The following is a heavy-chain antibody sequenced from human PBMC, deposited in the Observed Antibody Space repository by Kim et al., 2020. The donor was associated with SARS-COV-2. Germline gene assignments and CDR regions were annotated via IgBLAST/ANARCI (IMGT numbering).Heavy chain of an antibody. V-gene: IGHV3-73*01. D-gene: IGHD1-1*01. CDR1: GFTFSGSA. Sequence: VGSLRLSCAASGFTFSGSAMHWVRQASGKGLEWVGRIRSKANSYATAYAASVKGRFTISRDESKTTAYLQLNSLKTADTAVYYCTSVPGTELVFWDAFDIWGQGTMVTVSS. CDR3: TSVPGTELVFWDAFDI. J-gene: IGHJ3*02. CDR2: IRSKANSYAT.